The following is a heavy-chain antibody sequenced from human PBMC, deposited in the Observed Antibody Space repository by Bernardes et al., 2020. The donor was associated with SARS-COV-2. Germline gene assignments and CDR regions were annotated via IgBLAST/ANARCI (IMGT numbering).Heavy chain of an antibody. CDR3: ARDALSGIFGPQASYYYYYMDV. CDR2: IIPILGIA. D-gene: IGHD3-3*01. J-gene: IGHJ6*03. CDR1: GGTFSSYT. V-gene: IGHV1-69*04. Sequence: SVKVSCKASGGTFSSYTISWVRQAPGQGLEWMGRIIPILGIANYAQKFQGRVTITADKSTSTAYMELSSLRSEDTAVYYCARDALSGIFGPQASYYYYYMDVWGKGTTVTVSS.